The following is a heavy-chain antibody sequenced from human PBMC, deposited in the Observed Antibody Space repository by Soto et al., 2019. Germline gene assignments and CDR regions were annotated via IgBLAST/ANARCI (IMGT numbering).Heavy chain of an antibody. CDR1: GGSISSYY. J-gene: IGHJ3*02. D-gene: IGHD1-7*01. CDR3: AINWNYSAFEI. CDR2: IYYSGST. Sequence: SETLSLTCTVSGGSISSYYWSWIRQPPGKGLEWIGYIYYSGSTNYNPSLKSRVTISVDTSKNQFSLKLSSVTAADTAVYYCAINWNYSAFEIWGQGTMVTVSS. V-gene: IGHV4-59*01.